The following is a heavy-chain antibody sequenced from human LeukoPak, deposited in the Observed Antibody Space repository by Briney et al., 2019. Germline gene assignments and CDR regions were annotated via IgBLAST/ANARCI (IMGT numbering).Heavy chain of an antibody. CDR3: ARRQYCSGGSCQPLNWFDP. V-gene: IGHV4-39*07. CDR1: GGSVSSSSYY. CDR2: IYYSGST. J-gene: IGHJ5*02. D-gene: IGHD2-15*01. Sequence: SETLSLTCTVSGGSVSSSSYYWGWIRQPPGKGLEWIGSIYYSGSTYYNPSLKSRVTISVDTSKNQFSLKLSSVTAADTAVYYCARRQYCSGGSCQPLNWFDPWGQGTLVTVSS.